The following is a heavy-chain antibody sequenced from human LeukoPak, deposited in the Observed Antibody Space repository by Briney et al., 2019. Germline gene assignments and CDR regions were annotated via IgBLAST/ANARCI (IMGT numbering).Heavy chain of an antibody. V-gene: IGHV3-7*01. D-gene: IGHD2-2*01. Sequence: GGSLRLSCAASGFTFSHYWMNWVRQAPGKGLEWVANIKQDVSEKYYVDSVKGRFTISRDNAKNSLYLQMNSLRAEDTAVYYCARVGGVVPAARGWFDSWGQGTLVTVSS. CDR2: IKQDVSEK. J-gene: IGHJ5*01. CDR1: GFTFSHYW. CDR3: ARVGGVVPAARGWFDS.